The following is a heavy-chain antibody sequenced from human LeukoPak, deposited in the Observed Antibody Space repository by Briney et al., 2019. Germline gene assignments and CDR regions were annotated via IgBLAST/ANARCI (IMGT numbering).Heavy chain of an antibody. V-gene: IGHV3-23*01. CDR2: ISSSGGST. Sequence: PGGSLRLSCAASGFTFRKYAMSWVRQVPEKGLEWVSGISSSGGSTYYADSVQGRFTISRDNSKTPLHLQMNSPRAADTALYYCVELNSVYWYFDLWGRGTLVTVSS. J-gene: IGHJ2*01. CDR3: VELNSVYWYFDL. CDR1: GFTFRKYA. D-gene: IGHD2-21*01.